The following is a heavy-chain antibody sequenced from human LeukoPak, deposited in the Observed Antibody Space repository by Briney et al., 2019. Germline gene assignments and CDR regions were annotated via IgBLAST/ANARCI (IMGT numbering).Heavy chain of an antibody. J-gene: IGHJ4*02. CDR1: GDSVSGYY. Sequence: PSETLSLTCIVSGDSVSGYYWNWIRQPPGKGLEWIGYTHHSGNTLYNPFLKSRVTTSVDTSKNQFSLKLSSVTAADTAVYYCARAVSSYLYLDYWGQGTLVTVSS. V-gene: IGHV4-59*02. CDR2: THHSGNT. D-gene: IGHD6-13*01. CDR3: ARAVSSYLYLDY.